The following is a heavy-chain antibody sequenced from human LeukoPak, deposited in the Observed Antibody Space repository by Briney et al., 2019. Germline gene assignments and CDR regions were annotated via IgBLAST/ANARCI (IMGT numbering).Heavy chain of an antibody. D-gene: IGHD2-2*02. J-gene: IGHJ4*02. CDR3: ARLAGCSSTSCYMYY. CDR2: IYPGDSDT. V-gene: IGHV5-51*01. Sequence: GESLQISCKGSGYSFTSYWIGWVRQMPGKGLEWMGIIYPGDSDTRYSPSFQGQVTISADKSISTAYLQWSSLKASDTAMYYCARLAGCSSTSCYMYYWGQGTLVTVSS. CDR1: GYSFTSYW.